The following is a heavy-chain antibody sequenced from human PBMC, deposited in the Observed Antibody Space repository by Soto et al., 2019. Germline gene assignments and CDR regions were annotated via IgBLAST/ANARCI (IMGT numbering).Heavy chain of an antibody. CDR1: GGTFSSYT. V-gene: IGHV1-69*02. Sequence: QVQLVQSGAEVKKPGSWVKVSCKASGGTFSSYTIRWVRQAPGQGLEWMGRIIPILGIANYGQKVQGRVTIAADKSTSTSYMELSSLRSEDTAVYYFARQVYWNDGPGGYWGQGTLVNVSS. CDR3: ARQVYWNDGPGGY. CDR2: IIPILGIA. D-gene: IGHD1-1*01. J-gene: IGHJ4*02.